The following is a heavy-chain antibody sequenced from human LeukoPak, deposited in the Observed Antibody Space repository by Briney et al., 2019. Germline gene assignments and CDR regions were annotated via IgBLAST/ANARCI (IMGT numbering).Heavy chain of an antibody. D-gene: IGHD3-10*01. J-gene: IGHJ4*02. CDR2: ISGSGGST. CDR1: GFTFSSYA. Sequence: AGGSLRLSCAASGFTFSSYAMSWVRQAPGKGLEWVSAISGSGGSTYYADSVKSRFTISRDNSKNTLYLQMNSLRAEDTAVYYCAKARTMVRGVVFDYWGQGTLVTVSS. V-gene: IGHV3-23*01. CDR3: AKARTMVRGVVFDY.